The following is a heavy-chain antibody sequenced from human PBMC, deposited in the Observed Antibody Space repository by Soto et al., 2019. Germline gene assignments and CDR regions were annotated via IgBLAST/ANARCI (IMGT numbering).Heavy chain of an antibody. V-gene: IGHV1-69*13. CDR1: GGTFSSYA. CDR2: IIPIFGTA. CDR3: ARDTLGIAVAGRFDP. Sequence: SVKVSCKASGGTFSSYAISWVRQAPGQGLEWMGGIIPIFGTANYAQKFQGRVTITADESTSTAYMELSSLRSEDTAVYYCARDTLGIAVAGRFDPWGQGTLVTVSS. D-gene: IGHD6-19*01. J-gene: IGHJ5*02.